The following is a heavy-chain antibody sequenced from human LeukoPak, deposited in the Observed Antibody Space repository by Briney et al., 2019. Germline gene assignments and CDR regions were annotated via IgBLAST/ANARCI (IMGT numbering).Heavy chain of an antibody. D-gene: IGHD3-10*01. CDR2: INWNGGST. J-gene: IGHJ4*02. CDR3: ARDLYYGSGSPSY. Sequence: PGGSLRLSCAARGFTFGHYAMSWVRQAPGKGLEWVSGINWNGGSTGYADSVKGRFTISRDNAKDSLYLQMNSLRAEDTALNYCARDLYYGSGSPSYWGQGTLVTVSS. V-gene: IGHV3-20*04. CDR1: GFTFGHYA.